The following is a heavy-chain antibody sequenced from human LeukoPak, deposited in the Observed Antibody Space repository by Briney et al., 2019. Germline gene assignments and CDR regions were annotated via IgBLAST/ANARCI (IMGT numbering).Heavy chain of an antibody. Sequence: PGGSLRLSCTASGFTVSNNYMSRVRQAPGKGLEWVSISYSDTNTTYADSVKGRFTISRDTSQNPLSLQVNSLRAEDTAVYYCVRKNRDFNAAFDIWGQGTVVTVSA. CDR3: VRKNRDFNAAFDI. D-gene: IGHD1-14*01. V-gene: IGHV3-53*01. CDR2: SYSDTNT. CDR1: GFTVSNNY. J-gene: IGHJ3*02.